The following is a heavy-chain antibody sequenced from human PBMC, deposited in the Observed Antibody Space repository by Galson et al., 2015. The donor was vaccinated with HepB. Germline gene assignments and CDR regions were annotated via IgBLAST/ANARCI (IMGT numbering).Heavy chain of an antibody. CDR1: GYTFTRYY. J-gene: IGHJ4*02. D-gene: IGHD1-26*01. V-gene: IGHV1-46*01. CDR3: VRGAKWDLQGNYFDY. CDR2: INPSGATT. Sequence: SVKVSCKASGYTFTRYYMHWVRQAPGQGLEWMGIINPSGATTSYAQKFQGRVTMTRDTSTSTVYMELSSLRSEDTAVYNCVRGAKWDLQGNYFDYWGQGTLVTVSS.